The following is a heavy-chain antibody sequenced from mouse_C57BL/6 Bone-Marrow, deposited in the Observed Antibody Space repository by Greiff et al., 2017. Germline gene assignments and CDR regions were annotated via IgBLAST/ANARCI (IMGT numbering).Heavy chain of an antibody. J-gene: IGHJ2*01. CDR2: IYPRDGST. Sequence: QVQLQQSGPELVKPGASVKLSCKASGYTFTSYDINWVKQRPGQGLEWIGWIYPRDGSTKYNEKFKGKASLTVDTSSSTAYMELHSLTSEDSAVYFCAREITTVVATEGDYWGQGTTLTVSS. D-gene: IGHD1-1*01. CDR1: GYTFTSYD. V-gene: IGHV1-85*01. CDR3: AREITTVVATEGDY.